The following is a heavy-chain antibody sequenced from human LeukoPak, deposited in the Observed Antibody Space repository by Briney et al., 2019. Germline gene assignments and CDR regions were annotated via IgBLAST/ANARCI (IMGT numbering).Heavy chain of an antibody. CDR2: INPNSGGT. V-gene: IGHV1-2*02. D-gene: IGHD3-3*01. CDR1: GYTFTGYY. CDR3: ARGGFLEWLLSHFDY. J-gene: IGHJ4*02. Sequence: GASVKVSCKASGYTFTGYYMHWVRQAPGQGLEWMGWINPNSGGTNYAQKFQGRVTMTRGTSISTAYMELSRLRSDDTAVYYCARGGFLEWLLSHFDYWGQGTLVTVSS.